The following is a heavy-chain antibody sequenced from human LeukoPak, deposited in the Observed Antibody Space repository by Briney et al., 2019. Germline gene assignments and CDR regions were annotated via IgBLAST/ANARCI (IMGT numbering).Heavy chain of an antibody. CDR3: AKADSSDWYNLDF. V-gene: IGHV3-30*18. J-gene: IGHJ4*02. D-gene: IGHD6-19*01. Sequence: GGSLRLSCAASGSAFRNYGMHWVRQAPGKGLEWVAVISYGGNYKFYADSLKGRFTISRDTSRDTLYLQMNSLRAEDTAVYYCAKADSSDWYNLDFWGQGTLVTVST. CDR1: GSAFRNYG. CDR2: ISYGGNYK.